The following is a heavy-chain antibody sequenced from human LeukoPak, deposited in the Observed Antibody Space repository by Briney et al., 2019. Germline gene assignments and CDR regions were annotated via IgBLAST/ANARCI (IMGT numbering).Heavy chain of an antibody. CDR1: GDSFSSHY. CDR2: ISHIGRT. CDR3: ARDLVTVTKGFDI. V-gene: IGHV4-59*11. J-gene: IGHJ3*02. D-gene: IGHD4-17*01. Sequence: PSETLSLTCAVSGDSFSSHYWTWIRQSLGTGLEWIGYISHIGRTNYNPSLKSRVTISIDTSKNQFSLKLRSVTAADTAVYHCARDLVTVTKGFDIWGQGTMVSVSS.